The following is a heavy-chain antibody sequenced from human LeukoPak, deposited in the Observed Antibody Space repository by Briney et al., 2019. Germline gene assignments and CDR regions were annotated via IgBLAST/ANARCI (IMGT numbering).Heavy chain of an antibody. CDR3: ARVWSSGYTKDY. CDR1: GFTFSSYS. Sequence: GGSLGLSCAASGFTFSSYSIDWVRQAPGKGLEWLSYISSSSSTIYYADSVKGQFTISRDNAKNSVYLQMNSLRAEDTAVYYCARVWSSGYTKDYWGQGTLVTVSS. V-gene: IGHV3-48*04. CDR2: ISSSSSTI. J-gene: IGHJ4*02. D-gene: IGHD3-22*01.